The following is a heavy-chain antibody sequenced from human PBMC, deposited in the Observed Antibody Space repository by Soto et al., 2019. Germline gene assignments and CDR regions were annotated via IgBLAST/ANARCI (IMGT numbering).Heavy chain of an antibody. CDR3: ASQDYDKSVYYFDY. CDR2: IYNGGIP. J-gene: IGHJ4*02. V-gene: IGHV4-30-4*01. CDR1: GGSITSGEYY. Sequence: SETLSLTCTISGGSITSGEYYWSWLRQPPGKGLEWIGRIYNGGIPLIHPSLESRVALSLDTSKNQFSLTLSSVTAADTAIYYCASQDYDKSVYYFDYWGRGTLVTVSS. D-gene: IGHD3-22*01.